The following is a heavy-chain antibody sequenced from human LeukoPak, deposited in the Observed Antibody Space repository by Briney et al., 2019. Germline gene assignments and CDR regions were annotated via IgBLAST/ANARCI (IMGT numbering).Heavy chain of an antibody. CDR2: MYTGGGT. V-gene: IGHV3-53*05. CDR3: ARSPDYYGSGTYYFDY. D-gene: IGHD3-10*01. Sequence: PGGSLRLSCATAGFTVSSTHMIWVRQAPGQGLEWVSIMYTGGGTHYTDSVKGRFSISRDNSKNTLYLQMGSLRAEDMAVYSCARSPDYYGSGTYYFDYWGQGTLVTVSS. CDR1: GFTVSSTH. J-gene: IGHJ4*02.